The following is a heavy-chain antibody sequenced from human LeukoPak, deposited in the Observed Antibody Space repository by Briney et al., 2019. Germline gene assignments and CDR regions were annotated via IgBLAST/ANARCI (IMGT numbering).Heavy chain of an antibody. J-gene: IGHJ5*02. D-gene: IGHD3-22*01. CDR3: ARGDYYDSSGYLDYRNNWFDP. CDR1: GYSLTGYY. Sequence: ASVKVSCTASGYSLTGYYMHWVRQAPGQGLEWMGWINPNSGVTNYAQKFQGRVTMTRGTYISKVYMELSRLTSDDTAVYFCARGDYYDSSGYLDYRNNWFDPWGQGTLVTVSS. V-gene: IGHV1-2*02. CDR2: INPNSGVT.